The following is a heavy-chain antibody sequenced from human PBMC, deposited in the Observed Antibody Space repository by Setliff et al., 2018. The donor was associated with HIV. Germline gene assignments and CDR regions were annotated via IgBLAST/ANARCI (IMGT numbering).Heavy chain of an antibody. Sequence: SETLSLTCTVSGESISGSSYSWGWIRQPPGKGLECIGNIYYSGSTSYNPSLKSRVTISVDTSKNQFSLKLSSVTAADTAVYYCARLLVAGMLFDYWGQGTLVTVSS. D-gene: IGHD2-15*01. CDR1: GESISGSSYS. CDR2: IYYSGST. V-gene: IGHV4-39*01. CDR3: ARLLVAGMLFDY. J-gene: IGHJ4*02.